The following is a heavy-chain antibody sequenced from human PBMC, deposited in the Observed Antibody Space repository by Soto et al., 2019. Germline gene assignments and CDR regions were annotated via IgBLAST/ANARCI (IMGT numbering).Heavy chain of an antibody. V-gene: IGHV1-2*04. CDR1: GYSLTGYY. D-gene: IGHD3-10*01. CDR2: INPNSGGT. CDR3: AKDRGQVYGMDV. J-gene: IGHJ6*02. Sequence: GASVKVSCEASGYSLTGYYMHWVRQAPGQGLEWMGWINPNSGGTNYAQKFQGWVTMTRDTSISTAYMELSRLRSDDTAVYYCAKDRGQVYGMDVWGQGTTVTVSS.